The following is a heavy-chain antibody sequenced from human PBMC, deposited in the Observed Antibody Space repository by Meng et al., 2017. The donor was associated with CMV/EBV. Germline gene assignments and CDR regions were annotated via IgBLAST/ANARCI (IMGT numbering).Heavy chain of an antibody. CDR1: GLAVRCRS. J-gene: IGHJ4*02. CDR3: LLVFGRGFIDS. CDR2: IYSVSST. Sequence: AALVFPPRRSLAPSCDTSGLAVRCRSTSWIHSAPSEGLEWFSVIYSVSSTYNADSLTDSLPIYRDNSQHTLYFQMHSLRAEDTAVYYCLLVFGRGFIDSWGQGTLVTVSS. D-gene: IGHD3-3*02. V-gene: IGHV3-66*01.